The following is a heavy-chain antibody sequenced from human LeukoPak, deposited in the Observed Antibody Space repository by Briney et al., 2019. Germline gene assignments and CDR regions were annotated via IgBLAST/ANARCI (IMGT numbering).Heavy chain of an antibody. J-gene: IGHJ4*02. CDR1: GFTFDYYA. CDR2: IWYDGSHK. Sequence: GGSLRLSCAASGFTFDYYAIHWVRQAPGKGLEWVAYIWYDGSHKHYTDSVKGRFTISRDNSKNTVYLQMNSLRAEDTAVYYCGRDAGYSGYYYSFDYWGQGTLVTVSS. V-gene: IGHV3-33*01. CDR3: GRDAGYSGYYYSFDY. D-gene: IGHD5-12*01.